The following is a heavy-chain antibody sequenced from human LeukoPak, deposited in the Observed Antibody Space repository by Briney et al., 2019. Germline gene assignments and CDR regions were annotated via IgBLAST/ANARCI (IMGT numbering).Heavy chain of an antibody. CDR1: GFTFSSYA. CDR2: IKQDGSEK. V-gene: IGHV3-7*01. D-gene: IGHD2-15*01. Sequence: PGGSLRLSCAASGFTFSSYAMSWVRQAPWKGLEWVANIKQDGSEKYYVDSVKGRFTISRDNAKNSLYLQMNSLRAEDTAVYYCARDIVVVVAATYNWFDPWGQGTLVTVSS. J-gene: IGHJ5*02. CDR3: ARDIVVVVAATYNWFDP.